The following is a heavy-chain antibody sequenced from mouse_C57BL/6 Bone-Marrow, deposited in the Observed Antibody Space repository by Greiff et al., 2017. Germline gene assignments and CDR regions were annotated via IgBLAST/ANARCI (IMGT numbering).Heavy chain of an antibody. D-gene: IGHD2-1*01. V-gene: IGHV1-15*01. CDR3: TRNNCLLWVY. J-gene: IGHJ2*01. CDR2: IDPEPGGT. CDR1: GYTFTDYE. Sequence: QVQLQQSGAELVRPGASVTLSCKASGYTFTDYEMHWVKQTPVHGLEWIGAIDPEPGGTAYNQKFKGKAILTADNSSSTAYMELRSLTSEDSAVYYCTRNNCLLWVYWGQGTTLTVSS.